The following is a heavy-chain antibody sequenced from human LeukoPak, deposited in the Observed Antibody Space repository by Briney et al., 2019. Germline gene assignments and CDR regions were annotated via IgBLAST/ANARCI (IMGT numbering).Heavy chain of an antibody. Sequence: ASVKVSCKASGYPFTSYAMHWVRQAPGQRLEWMGWINAGNGNTKYSQEFQGRVTITRDTSASTAYMELSSLRSEDMAVYYCARSLTGYYPSDYWGQGTLVTVSS. D-gene: IGHD3-9*01. CDR3: ARSLTGYYPSDY. CDR1: GYPFTSYA. V-gene: IGHV1-3*03. CDR2: INAGNGNT. J-gene: IGHJ4*02.